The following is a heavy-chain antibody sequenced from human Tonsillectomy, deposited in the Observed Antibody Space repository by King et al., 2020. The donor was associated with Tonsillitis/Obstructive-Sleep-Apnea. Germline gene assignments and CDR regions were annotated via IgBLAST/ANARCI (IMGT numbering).Heavy chain of an antibody. Sequence: VQLVESGAEVKKPGESLKISCQGSGYSFTNYWVGWVRQMPGKGLEWMGIIYPDDSDSRYRPSFQGQVTFSADKSLNTVYLQWSSLKTADTAMYFCARERRSVLDNWYFDLGRRGTRVTVSS. CDR1: GYSFTNYW. V-gene: IGHV5-51*03. CDR2: IYPDDSDS. D-gene: IGHD5/OR15-5a*01. CDR3: ARERRSVLDNWYFDL. J-gene: IGHJ2*01.